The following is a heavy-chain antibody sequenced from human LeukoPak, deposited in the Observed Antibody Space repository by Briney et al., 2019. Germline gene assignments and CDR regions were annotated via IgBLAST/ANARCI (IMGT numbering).Heavy chain of an antibody. CDR1: GFTFSVYY. CDR3: ARDRLDIVATIALYYYYGMDV. V-gene: IGHV3-11*01. CDR2: ISSSGSTI. J-gene: IGHJ6*02. D-gene: IGHD5-12*01. Sequence: GGSLRLSCAASGFTFSVYYMSWIRQAPGKGLEWVSYISSSGSTIYYADSVKGRFTISRDNAKNSLYLQMNSLRAEDTAVYYCARDRLDIVATIALYYYYGMDVWGQGTTVTVSS.